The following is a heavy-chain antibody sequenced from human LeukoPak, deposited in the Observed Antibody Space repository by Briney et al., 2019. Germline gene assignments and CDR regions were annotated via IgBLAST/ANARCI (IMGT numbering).Heavy chain of an antibody. J-gene: IGHJ3*02. CDR1: GGSISSYY. Sequence: PSETLSLTCTVSGGSISSYYWSWIRQPAGKGLEWIGRIYTSGSTNYNPSLKSRVTMSVDTSKNQFSLKLSSVTAADTAVYYCARASYSVTTDAFDIWGQGTMVTVSS. D-gene: IGHD4-17*01. CDR3: ARASYSVTTDAFDI. CDR2: IYTSGST. V-gene: IGHV4-4*07.